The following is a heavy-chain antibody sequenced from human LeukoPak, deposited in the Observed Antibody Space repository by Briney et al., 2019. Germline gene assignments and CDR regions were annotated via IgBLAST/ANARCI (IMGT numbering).Heavy chain of an antibody. D-gene: IGHD2-21*02. CDR2: FDPEDDET. Sequence: ASVKVSCKVSGYTLTELSMHWVRQAPGKGLEWMGGFDPEDDETIYAQKFQGRVTMTEDTSTDTAYMELSSLRSEDTAVYYCASDCGGDCYPSVGMDVWGQGTTVTVSS. CDR3: ASDCGGDCYPSVGMDV. CDR1: GYTLTELS. V-gene: IGHV1-24*01. J-gene: IGHJ6*02.